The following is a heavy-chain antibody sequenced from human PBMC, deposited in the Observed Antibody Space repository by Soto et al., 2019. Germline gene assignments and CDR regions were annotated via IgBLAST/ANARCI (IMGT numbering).Heavy chain of an antibody. D-gene: IGHD4-17*01. V-gene: IGHV4-31*03. Sequence: SETLSLTCTVSGGSISSGGYYWSWIRQHPGKGLEWIGYIYYSGSTYYNPSLKSRVTISVDTSKNQFSLKLSSVTAADTAVYYCASYGDAYYYYGMDVWGQGTTVTVSS. CDR2: IYYSGST. CDR1: GGSISSGGYY. J-gene: IGHJ6*02. CDR3: ASYGDAYYYYGMDV.